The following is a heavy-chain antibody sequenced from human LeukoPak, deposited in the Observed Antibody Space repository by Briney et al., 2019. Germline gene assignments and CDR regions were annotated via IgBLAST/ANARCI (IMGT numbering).Heavy chain of an antibody. D-gene: IGHD6-6*01. V-gene: IGHV1-46*01. Sequence: ASVKVSCKASGYTFTNYCMHWVRQAPGQGLEWMGIIIPSGGSTSYAQKFQGRVTMTRDTSTSTVYMELSSLRSEDTAVYYCARTAGRTFDYWGQGTLVTVSS. CDR1: GYTFTNYC. CDR3: ARTAGRTFDY. CDR2: IIPSGGST. J-gene: IGHJ4*02.